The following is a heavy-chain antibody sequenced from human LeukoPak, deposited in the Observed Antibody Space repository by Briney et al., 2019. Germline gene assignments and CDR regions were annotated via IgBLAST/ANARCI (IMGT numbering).Heavy chain of an antibody. Sequence: PGGSLRLSCAASGFTFSSYEMNWVRQAPGKGLEWVSYISSSGSTIYYADSVKGRFTISRDNAKNSPYLQMNSLRAEDTAVYYCAREISGGHDYYYYMDVWGKGTTVTVSS. CDR2: ISSSGSTI. CDR3: AREISGGHDYYYYMDV. CDR1: GFTFSSYE. J-gene: IGHJ6*03. D-gene: IGHD2-8*02. V-gene: IGHV3-48*03.